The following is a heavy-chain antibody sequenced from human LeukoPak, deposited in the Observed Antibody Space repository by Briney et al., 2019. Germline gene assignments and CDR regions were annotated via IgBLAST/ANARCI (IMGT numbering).Heavy chain of an antibody. CDR3: ARSHQSDY. D-gene: IGHD2-2*01. Sequence: GGSLRLSCEASGLTFSSYEMNWVRQAPGKGLEWVSYISSSASTIYYADSVKGRFTISRDNARNSLSLQMNSLRAEDTAVYYCARSHQSDYWGQGTLVTVSS. J-gene: IGHJ4*02. V-gene: IGHV3-48*03. CDR1: GLTFSSYE. CDR2: ISSSASTI.